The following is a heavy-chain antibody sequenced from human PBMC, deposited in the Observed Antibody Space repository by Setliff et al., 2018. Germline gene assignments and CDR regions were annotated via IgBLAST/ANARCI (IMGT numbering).Heavy chain of an antibody. CDR3: ARTGTYRYFDY. CDR1: GGSMSSSGYY. D-gene: IGHD1-1*01. Sequence: SETLSLTCTVFGGSMSSSGYYWAWIRQSPGKGLEWIGSIYYRGDTYYNASLKSRLTLSVDTSKNQVSLNLRSVTAADTAVYYCARTGTYRYFDYWGQGTQVTVSS. J-gene: IGHJ4*02. CDR2: IYYRGDT. V-gene: IGHV4-39*01.